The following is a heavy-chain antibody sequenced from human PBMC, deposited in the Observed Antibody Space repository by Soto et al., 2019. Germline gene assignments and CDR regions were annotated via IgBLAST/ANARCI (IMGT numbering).Heavy chain of an antibody. CDR3: ARLNTRGYTNTWRPTPLFDF. V-gene: IGHV4-4*02. J-gene: IGHJ4*02. D-gene: IGHD6-13*01. CDR1: GGSIRSSYW. CDR2: ISHSGST. Sequence: QVQLQESGPGLVKPSGTLSLTCAVSGGSIRSSYWWIWVRQSPGKGLEWIGEISHSGSTNYNPSLKSRVTMSVDRSENQFSLKLKSVTAADTAVYFCARLNTRGYTNTWRPTPLFDFWGQGTLVTVSA.